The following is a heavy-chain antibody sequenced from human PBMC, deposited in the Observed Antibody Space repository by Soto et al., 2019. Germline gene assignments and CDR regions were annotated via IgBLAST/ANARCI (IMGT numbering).Heavy chain of an antibody. V-gene: IGHV3-11*05. Sequence: VQLVESGGGLVKPGGSLRLSCAASGFRFSDYYMSWIRQAPGKGLEWISYIDSSSGYTNYADSVKGRFTISRDNAKNSLYLQVSSLRAEDTAIYYCARDLRRNSGSYFDYWGQGTPVTVSS. CDR2: IDSSSGYT. CDR1: GFRFSDYY. J-gene: IGHJ4*02. D-gene: IGHD1-26*01. CDR3: ARDLRRNSGSYFDY.